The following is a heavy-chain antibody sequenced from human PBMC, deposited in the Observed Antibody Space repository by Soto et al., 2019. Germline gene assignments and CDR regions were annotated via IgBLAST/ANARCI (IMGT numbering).Heavy chain of an antibody. Sequence: ASGQVSCKPSGYTFTNHGINWVRQAPGQGLEWMGWINPYNANTNYAQKLQGRVTMTTDTSTSTAYMDLRSLTSDDTAVYYCARDRVAGIWGDAFDIWGQGTMVTVSS. J-gene: IGHJ3*02. D-gene: IGHD3-16*01. CDR3: ARDRVAGIWGDAFDI. CDR1: GYTFTNHG. CDR2: INPYNANT. V-gene: IGHV1-18*04.